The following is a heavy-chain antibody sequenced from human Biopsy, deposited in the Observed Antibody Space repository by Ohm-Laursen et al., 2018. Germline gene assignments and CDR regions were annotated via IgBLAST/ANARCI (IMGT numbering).Heavy chain of an antibody. CDR1: GLSIGTNY. CDR3: ARAYPPPGRRLVVVAGDFDC. CDR2: IFAGGGRT. V-gene: IGHV3-53*01. D-gene: IGHD2-15*01. J-gene: IGHJ4*02. Sequence: SLRLSCTASGLSIGTNYMTWVRQAPGKGLDWVSIIFAGGGRTCYAESVKGRFTISRDNAKNSLYLQMNSLRAEDTAVYYCARAYPPPGRRLVVVAGDFDCWGQGTRVTVSS.